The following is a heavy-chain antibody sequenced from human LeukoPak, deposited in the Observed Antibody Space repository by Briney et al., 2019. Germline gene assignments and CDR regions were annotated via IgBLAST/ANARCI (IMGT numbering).Heavy chain of an antibody. CDR1: GGSFSSSSYY. V-gene: IGHV4-39*01. J-gene: IGHJ4*02. CDR3: ARREGYDSDLSGSF. D-gene: IGHD3-22*01. CDR2: IYYSGDT. Sequence: SETLSLTCTVSGGSFSSSSYYWGWIRQPPGKGLEWIGSIYYSGDTYYNSSLKSRVTISVDTSKNKFSLKLNSVTAADTAVYYCARREGYDSDLSGSFWGQGTLVTVSP.